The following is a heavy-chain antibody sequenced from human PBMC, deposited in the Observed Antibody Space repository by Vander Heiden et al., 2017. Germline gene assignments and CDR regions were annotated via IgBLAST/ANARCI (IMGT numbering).Heavy chain of an antibody. CDR2: ISGSGGST. CDR1: GFTFSSYA. CDR3: AKDFILGGQWLVPGAFDI. Sequence: EVQLLESGGGLVQPGGSLRLSCAASGFTFSSYARGWVRQAPGKGLEWVSAISGSGGSTYYADSVKGRFTISRDNSKNTLHLQMNSLRAEDTAVYYCAKDFILGGQWLVPGAFDIWGQGTMVTVSS. J-gene: IGHJ3*02. V-gene: IGHV3-23*01. D-gene: IGHD6-19*01.